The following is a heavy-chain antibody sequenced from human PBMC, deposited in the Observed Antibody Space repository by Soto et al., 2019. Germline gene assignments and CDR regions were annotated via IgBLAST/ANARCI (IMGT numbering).Heavy chain of an antibody. CDR1: GYTFSAYT. D-gene: IGHD3-3*02. J-gene: IGHJ3*02. CDR2: INAGSGNT. V-gene: IGHV1-3*01. Sequence: ASVKVSCKATGYTFSAYTMNWVRQAPRQSLEWMGWINAGSGNTKYSQNFQGRVSITRDTSASTVYMELTGLTSEDTAVYYCARDTETLGPRANDALDIWGQGTMVTVS. CDR3: ARDTETLGPRANDALDI.